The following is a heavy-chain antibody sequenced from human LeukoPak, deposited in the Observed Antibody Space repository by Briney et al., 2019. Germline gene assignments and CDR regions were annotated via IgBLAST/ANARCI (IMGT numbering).Heavy chain of an antibody. Sequence: GESLKISCKTSGYDFTKYWIGWVRQMPGKGLEWMGIIYPGDSDTRYRSSFEGQVTISADKSISTAYLQWSSLKASDTAMYYCARPVVGATLPDYWGQGTLVTVSS. CDR2: IYPGDSDT. CDR1: GYDFTKYW. V-gene: IGHV5-51*01. J-gene: IGHJ4*02. D-gene: IGHD1-26*01. CDR3: ARPVVGATLPDY.